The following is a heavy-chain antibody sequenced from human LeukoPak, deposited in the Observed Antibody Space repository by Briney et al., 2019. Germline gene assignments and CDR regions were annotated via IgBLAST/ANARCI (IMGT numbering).Heavy chain of an antibody. CDR1: GFTFSSYW. CDR3: ARVWYYDILTGYSPFDY. CDR2: INSDGSST. J-gene: IGHJ4*02. D-gene: IGHD3-9*01. Sequence: PGGSLRLSCAASGFTFSSYWMHWVRQAPGKGLVWVSRINSDGSSTSYADSVKGRFTISRDNAKNTLHLQMNSLRAEDTAVYYCARVWYYDILTGYSPFDYWGQGTLVTVSS. V-gene: IGHV3-74*01.